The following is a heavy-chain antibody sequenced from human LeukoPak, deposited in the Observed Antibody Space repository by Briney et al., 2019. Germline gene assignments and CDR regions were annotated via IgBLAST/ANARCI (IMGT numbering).Heavy chain of an antibody. D-gene: IGHD5-12*01. CDR1: GFTFSSYE. CDR3: ARGKYGGYVGFDY. Sequence: GGSLRLSXAASGFTFSSYEMNWVRQAPGKGLEWVSYISSSGSTIYYADSVKGRFTISRDNAKNSLYLQMNSLRAEDTAVYYCARGKYGGYVGFDYWGQGTLVTVSS. CDR2: ISSSGSTI. J-gene: IGHJ4*02. V-gene: IGHV3-48*03.